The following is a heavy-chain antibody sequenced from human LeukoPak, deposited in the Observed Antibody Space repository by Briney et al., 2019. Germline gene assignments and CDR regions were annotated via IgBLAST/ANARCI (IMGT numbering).Heavy chain of an antibody. CDR1: GGSISSYY. CDR3: ARGYPGYCSSTSCYWFDP. J-gene: IGHJ5*02. V-gene: IGHV4-4*07. Sequence: PSETLSLTCTVSGGSISSYYWSWIRQPAGKGLEWIGRIYTSGSTNYNPSLKSRVTMSVDTSKNQFSLKLSSVTAADTAVYYCARGYPGYCSSTSCYWFDPWGQGTLVTVSS. CDR2: IYTSGST. D-gene: IGHD2-2*01.